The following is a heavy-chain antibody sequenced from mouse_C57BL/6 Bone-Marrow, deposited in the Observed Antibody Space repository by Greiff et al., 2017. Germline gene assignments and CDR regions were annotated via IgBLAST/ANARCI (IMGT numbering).Heavy chain of an antibody. CDR2: IDPENGDT. CDR1: GFNIKDYY. Sequence: EVQLQQSGAELVRPGASVKLSCTASGFNIKDYYMHWVKQRPEQGLEWIGWIDPENGDTEYASKFQGKATITADTSSNTAYLQLSSLTSEDTAVYYCTRGGGYRAGWYFDVWGTGTTVTVSS. V-gene: IGHV14-4*01. J-gene: IGHJ1*03. D-gene: IGHD1-1*02. CDR3: TRGGGYRAGWYFDV.